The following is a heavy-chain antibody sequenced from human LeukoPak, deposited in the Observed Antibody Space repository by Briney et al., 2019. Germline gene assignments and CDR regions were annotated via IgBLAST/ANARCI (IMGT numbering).Heavy chain of an antibody. D-gene: IGHD3-22*01. CDR3: ARGYYDSSGYHDAFDI. Sequence: GGSLRLSCAASGFTFSSYAMHGVRQAPGKGLEWVAVISYDGSNKYYADSVKGRFTISRDNSKNTLYLQMNSLRAEDTAVYYCARGYYDSSGYHDAFDIWGQGTMVTVSS. CDR1: GFTFSSYA. V-gene: IGHV3-30-3*01. CDR2: ISYDGSNK. J-gene: IGHJ3*02.